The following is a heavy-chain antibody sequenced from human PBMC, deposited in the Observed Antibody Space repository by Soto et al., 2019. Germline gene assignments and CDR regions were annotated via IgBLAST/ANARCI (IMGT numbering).Heavy chain of an antibody. CDR2: INHSGST. CDR1: GGSFSGYY. V-gene: IGHV4-34*01. D-gene: IGHD3-22*01. J-gene: IGHJ4*02. Sequence: KPSETLSLTCAVYGGSFSGYYCSWIHQPPGKGLEWIGEINHSGSTNYNPSLKSRVTISVDTSKNQFSLKLSSVTAADTAVYYCARGELSYYDSSGYLDYWGQGTLVTVSS. CDR3: ARGELSYYDSSGYLDY.